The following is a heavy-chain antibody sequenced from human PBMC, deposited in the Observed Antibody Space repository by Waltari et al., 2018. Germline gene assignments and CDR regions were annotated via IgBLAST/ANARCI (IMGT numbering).Heavy chain of an antibody. CDR1: VVSIPSNSHY. V-gene: IGHV4-39*01. Sequence: QLQLQESGPRLVRPSETLSTICRLSVVSIPSNSHYWAWLRTSPGQGLEWIGTVSYSGTTDISPSLKSRVSLSRDTSKNQVSLTLGSVTAADMAVYYCATYIGASVGTAAFDVWGQGTMVTVSS. CDR2: VSYSGTT. CDR3: ATYIGASVGTAAFDV. D-gene: IGHD5-12*01. J-gene: IGHJ3*01.